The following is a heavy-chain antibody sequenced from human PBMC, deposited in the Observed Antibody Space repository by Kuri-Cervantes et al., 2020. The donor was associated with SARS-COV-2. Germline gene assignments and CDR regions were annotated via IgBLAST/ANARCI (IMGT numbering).Heavy chain of an antibody. V-gene: IGHV4-34*01. CDR2: INHSGST. Sequence: GSLRLSCAVYGGSFSGYYWSWIRQPPGKGLEWIGEINHSGSTNYNPSLKSRVTISVDTSKNQFSLKLSSVTAADTAVYYCARDRGEQWLVSHYYYYCMDVWGQGTTVTVSS. D-gene: IGHD6-19*01. CDR1: GGSFSGYY. CDR3: ARDRGEQWLVSHYYYYCMDV. J-gene: IGHJ6*02.